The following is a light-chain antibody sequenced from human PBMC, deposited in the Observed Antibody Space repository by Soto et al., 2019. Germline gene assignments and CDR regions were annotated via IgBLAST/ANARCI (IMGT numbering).Light chain of an antibody. Sequence: QAVVTQEPSLTVSPGGTVTLTCGSSTGAVTSGNYPYWFQKKPGQAPRTLIYDTATKHSWTPARFSGSLLGGKAALTLAGAQTDDEADYYCLLSYSGTNWVFGGGTKVTVL. CDR1: TGAVTSGNY. V-gene: IGLV7-46*01. CDR2: DTA. J-gene: IGLJ3*02. CDR3: LLSYSGTNWV.